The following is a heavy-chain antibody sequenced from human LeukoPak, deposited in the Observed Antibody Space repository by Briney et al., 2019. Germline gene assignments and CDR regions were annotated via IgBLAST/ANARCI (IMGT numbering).Heavy chain of an antibody. Sequence: GGSLRLSCAASVFTFSSYWMSWVRQAPGKGLEWVANIKQDGSEKYYVDSVKGRFTISRDNAKNSLYLQMNSLRAEDTAVYYCARDPGGSGSPLDYWGQGTLVTVSS. J-gene: IGHJ4*02. D-gene: IGHD3-10*01. V-gene: IGHV3-7*03. CDR1: VFTFSSYW. CDR3: ARDPGGSGSPLDY. CDR2: IKQDGSEK.